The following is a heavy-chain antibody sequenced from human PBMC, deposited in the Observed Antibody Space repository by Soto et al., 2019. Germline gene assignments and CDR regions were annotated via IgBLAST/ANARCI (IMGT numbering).Heavy chain of an antibody. V-gene: IGHV4-4*02. CDR2: IHTSGTT. CDR1: SGSISSSNW. CDR3: TRHPVYATACQLDS. J-gene: IGHJ5*01. D-gene: IGHD2-2*01. Sequence: SETLSLTCAVSSGSISSSNWWSWVRQPPGKGLEWIGGIHTSGTTYYNASLKSRLFISIDTSKNHFSLKLSSVTAADTAVYYSTRHPVYATACQLDSWGQGALVTVSS.